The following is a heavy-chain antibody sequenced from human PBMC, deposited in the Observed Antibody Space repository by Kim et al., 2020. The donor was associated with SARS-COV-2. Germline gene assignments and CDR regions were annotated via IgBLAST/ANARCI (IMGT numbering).Heavy chain of an antibody. D-gene: IGHD5-18*01. J-gene: IGHJ4*02. Sequence: SETLSLTCTVSGGSISSYYWSWIRQPPGKRLEWIRYIYYSGSTNYNPSLKSRVTISVDTSKNQFSLKLSSVTAADTAVYYCARVRDTAMVHFDYWGQGTLVTVSS. CDR2: IYYSGST. CDR1: GGSISSYY. V-gene: IGHV4-59*13. CDR3: ARVRDTAMVHFDY.